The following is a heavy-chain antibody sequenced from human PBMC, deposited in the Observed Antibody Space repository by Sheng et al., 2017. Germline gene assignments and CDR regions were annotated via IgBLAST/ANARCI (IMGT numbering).Heavy chain of an antibody. V-gene: IGHV3-30*04. J-gene: IGHJ5*02. CDR2: ISYDGSNK. CDR1: GFTFSSYA. CDR3: ARERSSGSYYGINWFDP. D-gene: IGHD3-10*01. Sequence: ESGGGVVQPGRSLRLSCAASGFTFSSYAMHWVRQAPGKGLEWVAVISYDGSNKYYADSVKGRFTISRDNSKNTLYLQMNSLRAEDTAVYYCARERSSGSYYGINWFDPWGQGTLVTVSS.